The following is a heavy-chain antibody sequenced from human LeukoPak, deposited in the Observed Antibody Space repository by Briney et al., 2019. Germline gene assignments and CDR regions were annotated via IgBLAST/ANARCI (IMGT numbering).Heavy chain of an antibody. CDR2: IYPGDSDT. CDR1: GYSFTSYW. CDR3: AMAYSSGWYVGFPFDY. D-gene: IGHD6-19*01. Sequence: GESLKISCKGSGYSFTSYWIGWVRQMPGKGLEWMGIIYPGDSDTRYSPSFQGQVTISADKSISTAYLQWSSLKASDTAMYYCAMAYSSGWYVGFPFDYWGQGTLVTVSS. J-gene: IGHJ4*02. V-gene: IGHV5-51*01.